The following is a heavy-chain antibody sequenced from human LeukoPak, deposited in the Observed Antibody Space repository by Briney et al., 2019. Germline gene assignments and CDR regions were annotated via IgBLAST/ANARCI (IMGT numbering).Heavy chain of an antibody. J-gene: IGHJ4*02. CDR2: IKQAGSEK. CDR3: ARDGDYYDSSGYYY. Sequence: GGSLRLSCAASGFTSSSYWMSWVRQAPGKGLEWVANIKQAGSEKYYVDSVKGRFTISRDNAKNSLYLQMNSLRAEDTAVYYCARDGDYYDSSGYYYWGQGTLVTVSS. V-gene: IGHV3-7*01. D-gene: IGHD3-22*01. CDR1: GFTSSSYW.